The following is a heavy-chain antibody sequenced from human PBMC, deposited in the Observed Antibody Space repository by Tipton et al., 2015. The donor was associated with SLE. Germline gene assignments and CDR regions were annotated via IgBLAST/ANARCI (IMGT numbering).Heavy chain of an antibody. CDR3: ARERAAAGTGYFQH. V-gene: IGHV4-34*01. D-gene: IGHD6-13*01. Sequence: TLSLTCAVYGGSFSGYYWSWIRQPPGKGLEWIGEINHSGSTNYNPSLKSRVTISVDTSKNQFSLKLRSVTAADTAVYYCARERAAAGTGYFQHWGQGTLVTVSS. J-gene: IGHJ1*01. CDR1: GGSFSGYY. CDR2: INHSGST.